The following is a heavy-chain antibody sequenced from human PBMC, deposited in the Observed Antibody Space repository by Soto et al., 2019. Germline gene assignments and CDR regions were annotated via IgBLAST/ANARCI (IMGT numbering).Heavy chain of an antibody. CDR3: ARGGGDSGYEPWGYYYYYGMDV. CDR2: ISAYNGNT. J-gene: IGHJ6*02. CDR1: GYTFTSYG. D-gene: IGHD5-12*01. V-gene: IGHV1-18*01. Sequence: QVQLVQSGAEVKKPGASVKVSCKASGYTFTSYGISWVRQAPGQGLEWMGWISAYNGNTNYAQKLQGRVTMTTDTSTSTGYMELGSLRSDDTAVYYCARGGGDSGYEPWGYYYYYGMDVWGQGTTVTVSS.